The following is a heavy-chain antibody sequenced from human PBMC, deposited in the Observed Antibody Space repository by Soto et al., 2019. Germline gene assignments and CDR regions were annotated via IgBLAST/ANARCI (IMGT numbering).Heavy chain of an antibody. CDR2: SSYDGNNK. CDR3: ARRRVLDY. Sequence: QVQLVESGGGVVQPGRSLRLSCAASGFTFSSHTMHWVRQAPGKGLEWVAVSSYDGNNKYYADSVKGRFTISRDNSKNPLHLQLNSLRAEDTAVYYCARRRVLDYWGQGTLVTVSS. CDR1: GFTFSSHT. V-gene: IGHV3-30-3*01. J-gene: IGHJ4*02.